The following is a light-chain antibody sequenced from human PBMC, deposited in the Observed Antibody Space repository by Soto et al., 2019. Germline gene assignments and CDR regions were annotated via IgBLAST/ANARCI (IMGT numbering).Light chain of an antibody. CDR2: RNK. J-gene: IGLJ3*02. V-gene: IGLV1-47*01. CDR3: TSWDDSLSAWV. Sequence: QSVLIQPPSASGTPGQRVTISCSGSTANIEANYVYWYQQFPGTAPKLLIYRNKERPSGVPDRFPGSKSGTSASLAVSGLRSEDEADYFCTSWDDSLSAWVFGGGTKVTVL. CDR1: TANIEANY.